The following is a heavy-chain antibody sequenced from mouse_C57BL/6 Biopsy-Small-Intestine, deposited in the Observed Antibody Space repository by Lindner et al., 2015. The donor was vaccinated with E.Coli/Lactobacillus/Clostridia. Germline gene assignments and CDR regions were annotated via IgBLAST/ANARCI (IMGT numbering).Heavy chain of an antibody. CDR2: IYPGGAYT. CDR1: GYTFTHYW. Sequence: VQLQESGAELVRPGTSVKMSCKTSGYTFTHYWIGWAKQRPGHGLEWIGDIYPGGAYTHYNEKFKGRATLTADKSSSTAYMQFSSLTSEDSAIYYCAREDTTDRYFDVWGTGTTVTVSS. J-gene: IGHJ1*03. CDR3: AREDTTDRYFDV. V-gene: IGHV1-63*01. D-gene: IGHD1-1*01.